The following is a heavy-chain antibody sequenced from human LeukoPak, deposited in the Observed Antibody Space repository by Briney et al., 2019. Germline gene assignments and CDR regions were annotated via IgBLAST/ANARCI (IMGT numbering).Heavy chain of an antibody. V-gene: IGHV3-21*01. Sequence: GGSLRLSCAASGFTFSSYSMDWVRQAPGKGLEWVSSITRSSTSTYYTDSVRGRFTISRDNAKNSLYLQMNSLRAEDTAVYYCARDNWNDAPGGFDPWGQGTLVTVSS. CDR1: GFTFSSYS. CDR3: ARDNWNDAPGGFDP. CDR2: ITRSSTST. J-gene: IGHJ5*02. D-gene: IGHD1-20*01.